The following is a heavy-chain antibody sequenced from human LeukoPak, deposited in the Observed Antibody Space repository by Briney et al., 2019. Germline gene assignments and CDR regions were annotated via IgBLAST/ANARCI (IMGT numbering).Heavy chain of an antibody. CDR2: INAGNGNT. V-gene: IGHV1-3*01. CDR1: GYTFTSYA. CDR3: ARESYYYYYGMDV. J-gene: IGHJ6*02. Sequence: ASVKVSCKASGYTFTSYAMHWVRQAPGQRLEWMGWINAGNGNTKYSQKFQGRVTMTRNTSISTAYMELSSLRSEDTAVYYCARESYYYYYGMDVWGQGTTVTVSS.